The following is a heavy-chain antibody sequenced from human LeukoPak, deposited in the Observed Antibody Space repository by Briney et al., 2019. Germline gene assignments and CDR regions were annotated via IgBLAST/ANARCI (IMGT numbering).Heavy chain of an antibody. CDR3: AKRASGSGTSLYYFDY. Sequence: GGSLRLSCAASGFTFSSYAMSWVRQAPGKGLEWVSVISNSGGRTFYADSVKGRFTISRDNSKNTLYLQMNSLRAEDTAVYYCAKRASGSGTSLYYFDYWGQGTLVTVSS. CDR1: GFTFSSYA. D-gene: IGHD3-10*01. V-gene: IGHV3-23*01. CDR2: ISNSGGRT. J-gene: IGHJ4*02.